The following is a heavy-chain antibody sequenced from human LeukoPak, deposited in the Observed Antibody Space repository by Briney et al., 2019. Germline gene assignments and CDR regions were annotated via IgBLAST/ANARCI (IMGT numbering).Heavy chain of an antibody. CDR3: ARDRAMIVVVTTLRHWFDP. V-gene: IGHV1-2*03. D-gene: IGHD3-22*01. Sequence: GASVKVSCKASGYTFTGYYMHWVQQAPGQGLEWMGWINPNSGGTNYAQKFQGRVTMTRDTSISTAYMELSRLRSDDTAVYYCARDRAMIVVVTTLRHWFDPWGQGTLVTVSS. CDR1: GYTFTGYY. CDR2: INPNSGGT. J-gene: IGHJ5*02.